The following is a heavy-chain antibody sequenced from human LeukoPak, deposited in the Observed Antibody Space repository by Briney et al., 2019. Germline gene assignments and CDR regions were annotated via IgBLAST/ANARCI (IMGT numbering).Heavy chain of an antibody. J-gene: IGHJ6*03. CDR2: ISSTGKYI. CDR1: GLTISSYT. Sequence: PGGSLRLSCAAPGLTISSYTMNWVRQAPGKRLEWVSSISSTGKYIYHADSVKGRFTISRDNAKNSLYLQMNSLRAEDTALYYCARDPLAYCSSTSCYHYYMDVWGKGTTVTVSS. V-gene: IGHV3-21*01. CDR3: ARDPLAYCSSTSCYHYYMDV. D-gene: IGHD2-2*01.